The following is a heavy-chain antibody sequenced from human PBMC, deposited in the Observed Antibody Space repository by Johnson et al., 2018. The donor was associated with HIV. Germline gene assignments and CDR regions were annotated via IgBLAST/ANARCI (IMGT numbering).Heavy chain of an antibody. CDR3: VRDDYAFRI. V-gene: IGHV3-11*04. CDR1: GFTFSDYY. D-gene: IGHD2-21*02. Sequence: QVLLVESGGGLVKPGGSLRLSCAASGFTFSDYYMTWIRQTPGKGLEWVSYISSSGTTVYYADSVKGRFSISRDNAKHSLHLQMNSRRADDTAVYYCVRDDYAFRIWSQGTVVTVSS. J-gene: IGHJ3*02. CDR2: ISSSGTTV.